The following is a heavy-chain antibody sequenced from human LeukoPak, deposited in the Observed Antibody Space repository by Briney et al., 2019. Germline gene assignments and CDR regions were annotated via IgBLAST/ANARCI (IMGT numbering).Heavy chain of an antibody. Sequence: PGGSLRLSCAASGFTFSRYWMHWVRQVPGKGLVWVSRINSDGTGTSYADSVKGRFTISRDNAKNMLYLQMNSLRAEYRAVYYCARDSYNFDYWGQGTLVTVSS. CDR1: GFTFSRYW. D-gene: IGHD5-18*01. V-gene: IGHV3-74*01. J-gene: IGHJ4*02. CDR3: ARDSYNFDY. CDR2: INSDGTGT.